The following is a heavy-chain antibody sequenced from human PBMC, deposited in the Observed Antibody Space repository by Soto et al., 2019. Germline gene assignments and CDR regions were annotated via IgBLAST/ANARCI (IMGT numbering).Heavy chain of an antibody. J-gene: IGHJ6*03. V-gene: IGHV6-1*01. Sequence: PSQTLSLTCAISGDSVSSNSAAWNWIRQSPSRGLEWLGRTYYRSKWYNDYAVSVKSRITINPDTSKNQFSLQLNSVTPEDTAVYYCARDRVVPAAEDYYYYYMDVWGKGTTVTVSS. CDR3: ARDRVVPAAEDYYYYYMDV. D-gene: IGHD2-2*01. CDR1: GDSVSSNSAA. CDR2: TYYRSKWYN.